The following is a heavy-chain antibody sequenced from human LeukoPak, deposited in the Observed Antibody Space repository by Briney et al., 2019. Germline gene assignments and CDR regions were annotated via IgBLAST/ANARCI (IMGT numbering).Heavy chain of an antibody. J-gene: IGHJ4*02. CDR2: IYHSGST. Sequence: SETLSLTCTVSGGSISSGGYYWSWIRQPPGKGLEWIGYIYHSGSTYYNPSLKSRVTISVDRSKNQFSLKLSSVTAADTAVYYYARGTVVPAAMGYYFDYWGQGTLVTVSS. CDR3: ARGTVVPAAMGYYFDY. D-gene: IGHD2-2*01. V-gene: IGHV4-30-2*01. CDR1: GGSISSGGYY.